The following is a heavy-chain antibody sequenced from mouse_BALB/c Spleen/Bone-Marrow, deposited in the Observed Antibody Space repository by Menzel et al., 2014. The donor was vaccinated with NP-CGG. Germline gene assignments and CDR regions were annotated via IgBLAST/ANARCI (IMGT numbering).Heavy chain of an antibody. CDR1: GYTFTDYA. D-gene: IGHD3-2*01. CDR3: ARGRQLGLRSFAY. V-gene: IGHV1-67*01. J-gene: IGHJ3*01. CDR2: ISTNSGNT. Sequence: QVQLQQSGPELVRPGVSVKISCKGSGYTFTDYAMHWVKQSHAKSLEWIGVISTNSGNTNYNQKFKGKATMTVDKSSSTAYMELARLTSEDSAIYYCARGRQLGLRSFAYWGQGTLVTVSA.